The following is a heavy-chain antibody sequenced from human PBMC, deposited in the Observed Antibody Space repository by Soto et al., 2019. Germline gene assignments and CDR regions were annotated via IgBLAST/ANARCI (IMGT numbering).Heavy chain of an antibody. J-gene: IGHJ5*02. CDR1: GGSISNYY. CDR3: ASLPWADDGGIFDP. D-gene: IGHD4-17*01. CDR2: IYYSGST. Sequence: QVQLQESGPGLVKPSETLSLTCTVSGGSISNYYWSWIRHPPGKELEWIGYIYYSGSTIYNPSLQSRVTISVDTSKNQFSLKLYSVTTADTAVYYCASLPWADDGGIFDPWGQGTLVTVSS. V-gene: IGHV4-59*01.